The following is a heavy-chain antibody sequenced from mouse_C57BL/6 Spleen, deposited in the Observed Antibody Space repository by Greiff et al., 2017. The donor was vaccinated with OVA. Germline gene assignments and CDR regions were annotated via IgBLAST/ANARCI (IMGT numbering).Heavy chain of an antibody. CDR3: ARHVYDGYYGAMDY. CDR1: GFSLTSYG. D-gene: IGHD2-3*01. Sequence: VKLMESGPGLVAPSQSLSITCTVSGFSLTSYGVHWVRQPPGKGLEWLVVIWSDGSTTYNSALKSRLSISKDNSKSQVFLKMNSLQTDDTAMYYCARHVYDGYYGAMDYWGQGTSVTVSS. J-gene: IGHJ4*01. V-gene: IGHV2-6-1*01. CDR2: IWSDGST.